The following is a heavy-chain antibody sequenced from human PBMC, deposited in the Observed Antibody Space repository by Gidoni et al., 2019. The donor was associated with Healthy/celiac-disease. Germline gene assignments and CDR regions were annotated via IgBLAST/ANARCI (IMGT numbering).Heavy chain of an antibody. D-gene: IGHD6-19*01. J-gene: IGHJ4*02. Sequence: EVQLVESGGGLVKPGGSLRLSCAASGFTFSSYSMNWVRQAPGKGLEWVSSISSSSSYIYYADSVKGRFTISRDNAKNSLYLQMNSLRAEDTAVYYCARRGVIAVAGTPEFDYWGQGTLVTVSS. CDR3: ARRGVIAVAGTPEFDY. V-gene: IGHV3-21*01. CDR1: GFTFSSYS. CDR2: ISSSSSYI.